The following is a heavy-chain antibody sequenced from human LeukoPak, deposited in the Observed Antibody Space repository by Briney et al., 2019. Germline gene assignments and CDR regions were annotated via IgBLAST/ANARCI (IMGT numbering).Heavy chain of an antibody. V-gene: IGHV3-23*01. CDR1: GFTFSSFA. D-gene: IGHD4-11*01. CDR2: ITSGGTT. J-gene: IGHJ4*02. CDR3: GRRYGNYYHPIAN. Sequence: GGSLRLSCAASGFTFSSFAMSWARQAPGKGLEWVSGITSGGTTYNADSVKGGLTIPKNNSKTTLYLQMNSLRAEDTAVYYCGRRYGNYYHPIANWGQGTLVTVSS.